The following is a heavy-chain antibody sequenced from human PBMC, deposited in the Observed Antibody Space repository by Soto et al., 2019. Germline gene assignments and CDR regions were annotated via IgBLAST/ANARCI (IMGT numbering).Heavy chain of an antibody. CDR3: ARSGHIFAGVF. Sequence: SETLSLTCTVSGASMNDYYGSWIRQSPGKGLEHIGYLHYNGFAEYSPSLRSRVSISMDTSKNQSSLKLSSVTAADTAIYYCARSGHIFAGVFWGQGILVTVSS. V-gene: IGHV4-59*01. CDR1: GASMNDYY. CDR2: LHYNGFA. J-gene: IGHJ4*02. D-gene: IGHD3-16*01.